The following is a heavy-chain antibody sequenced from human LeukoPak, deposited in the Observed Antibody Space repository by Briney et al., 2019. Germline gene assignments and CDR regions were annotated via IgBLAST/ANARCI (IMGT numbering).Heavy chain of an antibody. CDR3: ARDGGLVGATRGGAFDI. CDR1: GFTFSSYA. V-gene: IGHV3-30-3*01. CDR2: ISYDGSNK. J-gene: IGHJ3*02. D-gene: IGHD1-26*01. Sequence: EGSLRLSRAASGFTFSSYAMHWVRQAPGKGLEWVAVISYDGSNKYYADSVKGRFTISRDNSKNTLCLQMNSLRAEDTAVYYCARDGGLVGATRGGAFDIWGQGTMVTVSS.